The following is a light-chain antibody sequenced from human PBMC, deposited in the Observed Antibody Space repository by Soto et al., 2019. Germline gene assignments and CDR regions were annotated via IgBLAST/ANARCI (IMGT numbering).Light chain of an antibody. CDR3: QQYYDYPPLI. V-gene: IGKV3-15*01. CDR1: RNINRK. Sequence: EIVMTQAPATLSGSPGERATLSCRASRNINRKLAWYQQKPGQAPRLLISGASTRATGIPARFSGSGSGTEFTLTISSLQSEDFAVYYCQQYYDYPPLIFGGGTKVEIK. J-gene: IGKJ4*01. CDR2: GAS.